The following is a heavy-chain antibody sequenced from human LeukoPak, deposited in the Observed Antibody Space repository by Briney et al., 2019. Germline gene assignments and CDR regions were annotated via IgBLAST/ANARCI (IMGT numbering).Heavy chain of an antibody. CDR2: ISSNGGST. J-gene: IGHJ4*02. D-gene: IGHD3-16*02. Sequence: GGSLRLSCAASGFTFSSYAMHWVRQAPGKGLEYVSAISSNGGSTYYANSVKGRFTISRDNSKNTLYLQMNSLRAEDTAVYYCAKRGAEVGVTVAPGDYWGQGTLVTVSS. CDR1: GFTFSSYA. V-gene: IGHV3-64*01. CDR3: AKRGAEVGVTVAPGDY.